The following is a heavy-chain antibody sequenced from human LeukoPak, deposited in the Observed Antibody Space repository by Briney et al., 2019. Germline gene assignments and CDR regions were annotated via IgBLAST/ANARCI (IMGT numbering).Heavy chain of an antibody. CDR2: IIPIFGTA. CDR1: GGTFSSYA. CDR3: ARVGKSSGWYVFSGGDENWFDP. J-gene: IGHJ5*02. D-gene: IGHD6-19*01. V-gene: IGHV1-69*06. Sequence: GASVKVSCKASGGTFSSYAISWVRQAPGQGLEWMGGIIPIFGTANYAQKFQGRVTITADKSTSTAYMELSRLRSDDTAVYYCARVGKSSGWYVFSGGDENWFDPWGQGTLVTVSS.